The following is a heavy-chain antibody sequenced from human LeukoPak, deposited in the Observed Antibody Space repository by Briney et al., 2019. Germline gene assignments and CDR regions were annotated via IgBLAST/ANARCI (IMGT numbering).Heavy chain of an antibody. CDR2: ISSSGSTI. J-gene: IGHJ4*02. Sequence: PGGSLRLSCAASGFTFSDYYMSWIRQAPGKGLEWVSYISSSGSTIYYADSVKGRFTISRDNAKNSLYLQMNSLRAEDTAVYYCARARRDRSWYIDDCWGQGTLVTVSS. CDR3: ARARRDRSWYIDDC. V-gene: IGHV3-11*01. D-gene: IGHD6-13*01. CDR1: GFTFSDYY.